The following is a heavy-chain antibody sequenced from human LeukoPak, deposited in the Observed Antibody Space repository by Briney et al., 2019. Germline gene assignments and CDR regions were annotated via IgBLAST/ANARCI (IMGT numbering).Heavy chain of an antibody. CDR2: TYYRSKWHY. CDR1: EYSVSSNSAA. Sequence: SQTLSLTCAISEYSVSSNSAAWNWIRQSPSRGLEWLGRTYYRSKWHYDYAVSVKSRITINPDTSKNQFSLKLSSVTAADTAVYYCARGRNMYNWNYQYYYYMDVWGKGTTVTVSS. CDR3: ARGRNMYNWNYQYYYYMDV. J-gene: IGHJ6*03. D-gene: IGHD1-7*01. V-gene: IGHV6-1*01.